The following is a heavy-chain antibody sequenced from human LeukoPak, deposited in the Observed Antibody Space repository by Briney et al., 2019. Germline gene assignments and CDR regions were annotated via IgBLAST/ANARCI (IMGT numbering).Heavy chain of an antibody. CDR2: ISSSGGTT. Sequence: PGGSLRLSSAASGFTLSTYAVNSVRQAPRKGLEWVSAISSSGGTTYYADSVKGRFSISRDKSKNTLYLRMNSLRVEETAIYYCAKDRNAGTTNFDSWGQGTLGTVSA. J-gene: IGHJ4*02. V-gene: IGHV3-23*01. CDR3: AKDRNAGTTNFDS. CDR1: GFTLSTYA. D-gene: IGHD4-11*01.